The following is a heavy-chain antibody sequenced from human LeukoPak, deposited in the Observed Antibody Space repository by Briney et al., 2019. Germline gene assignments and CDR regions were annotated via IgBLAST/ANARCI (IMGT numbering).Heavy chain of an antibody. CDR3: ARLNGVNYYDSSGYYPTFDY. V-gene: IGHV4-39*01. D-gene: IGHD3-22*01. J-gene: IGHJ4*02. CDR1: GGSISSSSYY. CDR2: IYYSGST. Sequence: SETLSLTCTVSGGSISSSSYYWGWIRQPPGKGLEWIGSIYYSGSTYYNPSLKSRVTISVDTSKNQFSLKLSSVTAADTAVYYCARLNGVNYYDSSGYYPTFDYWGQGTLVTVSS.